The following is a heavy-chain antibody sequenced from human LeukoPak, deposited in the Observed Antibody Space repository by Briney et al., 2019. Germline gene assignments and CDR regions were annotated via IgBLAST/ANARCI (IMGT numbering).Heavy chain of an antibody. D-gene: IGHD3-22*01. CDR2: ISSSGSTI. CDR1: GFTISYYS. V-gene: IGHV3-48*01. CDR3: ARGAYYYDSSTYLSDVAY. Sequence: GGSLRLSCAAYGFTISYYSMNWVRQAPGKGLEWVSYISSSGSTIYYADSVKGRFTISRDNAKNSLYLQMNSLRAEDTAVYYCARGAYYYDSSTYLSDVAYWGQGTLVTVSS. J-gene: IGHJ4*02.